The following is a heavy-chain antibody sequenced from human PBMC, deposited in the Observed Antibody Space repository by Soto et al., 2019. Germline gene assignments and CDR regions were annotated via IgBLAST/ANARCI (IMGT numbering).Heavy chain of an antibody. Sequence: QVQLVQSGAEVKEPGSSVKVSCKASGGGNLRDYRTTWVRRAPGQGLEWMVGIIPKLGSANYAQNFQGRVTVTADESTNTVYMELRSLRSDDTAVYYCARGADGYNFGAVYWGQGTPVTVSS. CDR3: ARGADGYNFGAVY. CDR2: IIPKLGSA. D-gene: IGHD5-12*01. CDR1: GGGNLRDYR. V-gene: IGHV1-69*01. J-gene: IGHJ4*02.